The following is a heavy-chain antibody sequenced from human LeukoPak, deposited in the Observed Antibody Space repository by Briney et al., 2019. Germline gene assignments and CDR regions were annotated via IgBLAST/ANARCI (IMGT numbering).Heavy chain of an antibody. D-gene: IGHD3-10*01. CDR1: GGSISSYY. CDR3: ARDSRDYYPIYYFDY. V-gene: IGHV4-4*07. Sequence: SETLSLTCTVSGGSISSYYWSWIRQPAGKGLEWIGRIYTSGSTNYNPSLKSRVTMSVDTSKNQFSLKLSSVTAADTAVYYCARDSRDYYPIYYFDYWGQGTLVTVSS. CDR2: IYTSGST. J-gene: IGHJ4*02.